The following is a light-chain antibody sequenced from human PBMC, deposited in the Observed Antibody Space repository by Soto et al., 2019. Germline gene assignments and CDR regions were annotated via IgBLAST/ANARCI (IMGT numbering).Light chain of an antibody. V-gene: IGLV2-23*01. J-gene: IGLJ2*01. CDR1: SSDVGGSGL. CDR2: EGF. CDR3: CSYAGRSTWDVV. Sequence: QSALTQPASVSGSPEQSITISCTGTSSDVGGSGLVSWYQFHPGKAPKLLIFEGFKRPSGVSNRFSGSKSGSTASLTISGLQAEDEADYYCCSYAGRSTWDVVFGGGTK.